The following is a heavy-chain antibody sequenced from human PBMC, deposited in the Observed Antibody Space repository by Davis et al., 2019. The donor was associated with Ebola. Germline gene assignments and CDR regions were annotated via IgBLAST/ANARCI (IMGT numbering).Heavy chain of an antibody. CDR1: GYSFTSYW. CDR2: IYPGDSDT. CDR3: ARHGLGYGYNVFPDY. Sequence: GESLKISCKGSGYSFTSYWIGWVRQMPGKGLEWMGIIYPGDSDTRYSPSFQGQVTISADKSISTAYLQWSSLKASDTAMYYCARHGLGYGYNVFPDYWGQGTLVTVSS. D-gene: IGHD5-24*01. J-gene: IGHJ4*02. V-gene: IGHV5-51*01.